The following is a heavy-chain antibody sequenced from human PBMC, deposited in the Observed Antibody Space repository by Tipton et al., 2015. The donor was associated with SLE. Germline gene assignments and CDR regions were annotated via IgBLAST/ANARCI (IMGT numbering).Heavy chain of an antibody. V-gene: IGHV3-21*01. D-gene: IGHD1-26*01. CDR1: GFTFSSYS. CDR2: ISSSSTYI. J-gene: IGHJ6*03. CDR3: ARDWELRGLGDYYMDI. Sequence: SLRLSCAASGFTFSSYSMNWVRQAPGKGLEWVSSISSSSTYIYYADSVKGRFTISRDNAKNSLYLQMNSLRAEDTAVYHCARDWELRGLGDYYMDIWGKGTMVTVSS.